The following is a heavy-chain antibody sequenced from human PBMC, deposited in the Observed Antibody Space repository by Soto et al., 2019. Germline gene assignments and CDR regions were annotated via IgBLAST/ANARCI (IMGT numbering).Heavy chain of an antibody. D-gene: IGHD2-2*01. J-gene: IGHJ6*03. V-gene: IGHV4-59*01. CDR1: GGSISSYY. CDR3: ARESAACSSTSCYGYYYYYMDV. CDR2: IYYSGST. Sequence: SETLSLTCTVSGGSISSYYWSWIRQPPGKGLEWIGYIYYSGSTNYNPSLKSRVTISVDTSKNQFSLKLSSVTAADTAVYYCARESAACSSTSCYGYYYYYMDVWGKGTTVTVSS.